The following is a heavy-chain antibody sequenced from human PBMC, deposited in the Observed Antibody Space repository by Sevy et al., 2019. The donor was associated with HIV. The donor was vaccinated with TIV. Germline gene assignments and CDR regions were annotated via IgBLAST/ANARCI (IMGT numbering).Heavy chain of an antibody. V-gene: IGHV1-18*01. J-gene: IGHJ6*03. CDR1: GYTFTSFG. Sequence: ASVKVSCKASGYTFTSFGISWVRQAPGQGFEWMGWISPNNGNTKYAQKFQGRVTMTTETSTSTAYMEVRNLKSDDTALYYGARRRPDDYYYFFMDVWGKGTTVTVSS. CDR2: ISPNNGNT. CDR3: ARRRPDDYYYFFMDV.